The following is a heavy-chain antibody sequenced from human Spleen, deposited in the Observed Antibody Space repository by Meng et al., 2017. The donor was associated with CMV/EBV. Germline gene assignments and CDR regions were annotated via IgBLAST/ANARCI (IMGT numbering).Heavy chain of an antibody. CDR3: ATRVPIVGVTSGLIGGYFDY. V-gene: IGHV3-7*01. CDR1: GFTFSSYW. Sequence: GGSLRLSCAASGFTFSSYWMSWVRQAPGKGLEWVANIKEDGSEKYYVDSVKGRFTISRDNAKKSLYLQMNSLRAEDTAVYYCATRVPIVGVTSGLIGGYFDYWGQGMLVTVSS. CDR2: IKEDGSEK. J-gene: IGHJ4*02. D-gene: IGHD1-26*01.